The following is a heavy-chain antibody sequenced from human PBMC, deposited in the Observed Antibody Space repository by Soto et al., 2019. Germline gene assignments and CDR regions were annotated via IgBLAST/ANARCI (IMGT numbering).Heavy chain of an antibody. CDR3: ALRVPTVTTGWFDP. CDR1: GGSFSGYY. V-gene: IGHV4-34*01. J-gene: IGHJ5*02. Sequence: ETLSLTCAVYGGSFSGYYWSWIRQPPGKGLEWIGEINHSGSTNYNPSLKSRVTISVDTSKNQFSLKLSSVTAADTAVYYCALRVPTVTTGWFDPWGQGTRVTVSS. CDR2: INHSGST. D-gene: IGHD4-4*01.